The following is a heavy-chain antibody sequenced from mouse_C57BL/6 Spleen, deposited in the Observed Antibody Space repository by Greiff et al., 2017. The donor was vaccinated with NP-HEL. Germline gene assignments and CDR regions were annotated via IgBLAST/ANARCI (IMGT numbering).Heavy chain of an antibody. V-gene: IGHV1-15*01. CDR1: GYTFTDYE. CDR2: LDTETGGT. Sequence: LVESGAELVRPGASVTLSCKASGYTFTDYEMHWVKQTPVHGLEWIGALDTETGGTAYNQKFKGKAILTADNTSSTAYMELRSPTSEDSAVYYCTSGLLFHYAMDYWGQGTSVTVSS. CDR3: TSGLLFHYAMDY. D-gene: IGHD2-10*01. J-gene: IGHJ4*01.